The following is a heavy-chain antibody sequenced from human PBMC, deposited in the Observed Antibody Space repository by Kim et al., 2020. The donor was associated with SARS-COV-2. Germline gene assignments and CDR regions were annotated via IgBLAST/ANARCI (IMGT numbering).Heavy chain of an antibody. V-gene: IGHV1-69*01. CDR3: ARTSSGSYFYYYYGMDV. D-gene: IGHD1-26*01. Sequence: FQGRVTITADESTSTAYMELSSLRSEDTAVYYCARTSSGSYFYYYYGMDVWGQGTTVTVSS. J-gene: IGHJ6*02.